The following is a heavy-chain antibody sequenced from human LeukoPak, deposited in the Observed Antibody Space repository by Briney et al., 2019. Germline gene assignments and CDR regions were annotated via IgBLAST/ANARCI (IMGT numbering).Heavy chain of an antibody. CDR2: IYSSGGT. CDR3: ASSEAPITPPPYGMGV. CDR1: GDSISSGGYC. D-gene: IGHD5-12*01. J-gene: IGHJ6*02. Sequence: SETLSLTCTVSGDSISSGGYCWNWFRQHPGEGLEWIGYIYSSGGTFYNPSLKSRVTISVDTSKNQFSLKLGSVTAADTALYYCASSEAPITPPPYGMGVWGQGTKVTVSS. V-gene: IGHV4-31*03.